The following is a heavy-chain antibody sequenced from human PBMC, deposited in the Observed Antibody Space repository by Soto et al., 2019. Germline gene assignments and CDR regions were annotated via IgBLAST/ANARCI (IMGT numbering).Heavy chain of an antibody. D-gene: IGHD3-22*01. Sequence: ASVKVSCKASGYTFTSYAMHWVRQAPGQRLEWMGWINAGNGNTKYSQKFQGRVTITRDTSASTAYMELSSLRSEDTAVYYCARGPFQAGSSGYSGRLRAEYLQHWGQGTLVTVSS. V-gene: IGHV1-3*01. CDR1: GYTFTSYA. CDR2: INAGNGNT. CDR3: ARGPFQAGSSGYSGRLRAEYLQH. J-gene: IGHJ1*01.